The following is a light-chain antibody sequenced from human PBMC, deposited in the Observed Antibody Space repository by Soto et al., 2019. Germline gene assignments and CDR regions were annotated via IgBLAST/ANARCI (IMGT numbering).Light chain of an antibody. V-gene: IGKV3-11*01. Sequence: EIVLTQSPGTLSLSQGERAILSCRASQSVSTFLAWFQQKPGQPPRLLIYNASNRTTGIPARFSGSGSGTDFTLTISSLEPEDFAVYYCQQRGDWPPITFGQGTRLEIK. J-gene: IGKJ5*01. CDR1: QSVSTF. CDR3: QQRGDWPPIT. CDR2: NAS.